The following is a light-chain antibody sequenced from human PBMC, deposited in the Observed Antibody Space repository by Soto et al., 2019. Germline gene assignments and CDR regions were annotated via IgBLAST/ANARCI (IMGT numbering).Light chain of an antibody. CDR3: AAWDDSLSAWV. J-gene: IGLJ3*02. V-gene: IGLV1-47*01. CDR2: KNN. CDR1: SSNIGSNY. Sequence: QSVLTQPPSTSGTPGQRVTISCSGSSSNIGSNYVYWYQQLPGTAPKLLIYKNNARPSGVPDRFSGSKSGTSASLAISGPRSEDEADYYCAAWDDSLSAWVFGGGTQLTVL.